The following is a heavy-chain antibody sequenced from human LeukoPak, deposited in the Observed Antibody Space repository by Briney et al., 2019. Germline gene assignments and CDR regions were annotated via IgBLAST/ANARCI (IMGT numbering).Heavy chain of an antibody. Sequence: SETLSLTCTVSGGSISSYYWSWIRQPAGRGLEWIGRIYTSGSTNYNPSLKSRVTISVDTSKNQFSLNLSSVTAADTAVYYCARSVQYNSSGYYYGDAFDIWGQETMVTVSS. J-gene: IGHJ3*02. CDR3: ARSVQYNSSGYYYGDAFDI. V-gene: IGHV4-4*07. CDR2: IYTSGST. D-gene: IGHD3-22*01. CDR1: GGSISSYY.